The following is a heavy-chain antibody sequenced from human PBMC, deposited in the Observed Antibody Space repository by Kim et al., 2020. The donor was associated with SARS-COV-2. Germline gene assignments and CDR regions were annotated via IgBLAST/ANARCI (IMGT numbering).Heavy chain of an antibody. CDR3: ARHRYSYVRSGMDV. J-gene: IGHJ6*02. V-gene: IGHV4-39*01. D-gene: IGHD5-18*01. Sequence: NPSPKGRVTISVATSRNQLSLKLSTVTAADTAVYYCARHRYSYVRSGMDVWGPGTPVTVSS.